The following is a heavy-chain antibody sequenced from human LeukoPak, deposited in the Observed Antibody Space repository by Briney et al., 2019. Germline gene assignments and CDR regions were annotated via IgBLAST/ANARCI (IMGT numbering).Heavy chain of an antibody. CDR1: GYTFTSYG. CDR2: ISAYNGNT. V-gene: IGHV1-18*01. J-gene: IGHJ6*03. Sequence: ASVKVSCKASGYTFTSYGISWVRQAPGQGLEWMGWISAYNGNTNYAQKLQGRVTMTTDTSTSTAYMELRSLRSDNTAVYYCARAYTAAQTYYYYYMDVWGKGTTVTVSS. D-gene: IGHD5-18*01. CDR3: ARAYTAAQTYYYYYMDV.